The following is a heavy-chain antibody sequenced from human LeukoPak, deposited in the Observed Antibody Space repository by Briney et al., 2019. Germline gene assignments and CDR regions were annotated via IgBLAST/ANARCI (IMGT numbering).Heavy chain of an antibody. V-gene: IGHV5-51*01. CDR2: IYPGDSGT. Sequence: GESLKISCKGSGYSFTSYWIGWVRHMPRKGLEWMGIIYPGDSGTRYNPSFQGKVTISADKSISTAYLQWSSLKASDTAMYYCARHIAAAGIADYWGQGTLVTVSS. CDR3: ARHIAAAGIADY. J-gene: IGHJ4*02. CDR1: GYSFTSYW. D-gene: IGHD6-13*01.